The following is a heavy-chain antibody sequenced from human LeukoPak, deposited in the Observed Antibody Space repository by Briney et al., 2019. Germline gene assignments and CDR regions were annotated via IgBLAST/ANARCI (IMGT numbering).Heavy chain of an antibody. Sequence: PSQTLSLTCTVSGGSISSGGYYWSWIRQHPGKGLEWIGYIYFSGSTYFNPALKSRVSMTIDTSKNQFSLKLSSVTAADTAVYYCARDGDFSYSSGFYGGGLEETFEIWGQGKMVTVSS. CDR1: GGSISSGGYY. V-gene: IGHV4-30-4*08. CDR2: IYFSGST. J-gene: IGHJ3*02. D-gene: IGHD3-22*01. CDR3: ARDGDFSYSSGFYGGGLEETFEI.